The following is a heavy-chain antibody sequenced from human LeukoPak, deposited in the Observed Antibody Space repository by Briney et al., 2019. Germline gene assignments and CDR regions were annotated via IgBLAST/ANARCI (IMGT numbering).Heavy chain of an antibody. V-gene: IGHV4-34*01. CDR1: GGSFSGYY. CDR3: ARFSSGFYGSGSYSAAGMDV. Sequence: SETLSLTCAVYGGSFSGYYWSWIRQPPGKGLEWIGEINHSGSTNYNPSLTSRVTISADTSKNQFSLKLSSVTAADTAVYYCARFSSGFYGSGSYSAAGMDVWGQGTTVTVSS. D-gene: IGHD3-10*01. J-gene: IGHJ6*02. CDR2: INHSGST.